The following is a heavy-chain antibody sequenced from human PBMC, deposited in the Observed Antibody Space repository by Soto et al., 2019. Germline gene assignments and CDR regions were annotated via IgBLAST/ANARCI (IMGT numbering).Heavy chain of an antibody. CDR3: ARQSQWLVL. V-gene: IGHV4-59*08. CDR1: GASISSYF. J-gene: IGHJ4*02. D-gene: IGHD6-19*01. Sequence: ASETLSLTCTVSGASISSYFWSWVRQSPGRGPEWIGYVHHSGDTTYNPSLRSRVTMSVDTSKNQFSLKLHSVTAADTAVYYCARQSQWLVLWGQGTQVTVSS. CDR2: VHHSGDT.